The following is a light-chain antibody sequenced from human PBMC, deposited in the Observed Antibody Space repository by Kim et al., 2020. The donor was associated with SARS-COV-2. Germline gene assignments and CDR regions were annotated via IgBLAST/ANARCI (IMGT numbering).Light chain of an antibody. J-gene: IGKJ1*01. Sequence: ASGGERATITCRASQDIRNNLAWFQLKPGKAPKLLIYAASALQPGVPFRFSGSGSGTDFTLTVTSLQPEDVATYYCQKCDSAPWTFGQGTKVDIK. V-gene: IGKV1-27*01. CDR1: QDIRNN. CDR2: AAS. CDR3: QKCDSAPWT.